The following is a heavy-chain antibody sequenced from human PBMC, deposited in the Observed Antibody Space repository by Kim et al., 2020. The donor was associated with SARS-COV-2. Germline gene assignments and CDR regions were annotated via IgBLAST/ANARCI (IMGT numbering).Heavy chain of an antibody. CDR2: INTNTGNP. CDR3: AREKNVLLWFGEPSEFDY. Sequence: ASVKVSCKASGYTFTSYAMNWVRQAPGQGLEWMGWINTNTGNPTYAQGFTGRFVFSLDTSVSTAYLQISSLKAEDTAVYYCAREKNVLLWFGEPSEFDYWGQGTLVTVSS. CDR1: GYTFTSYA. V-gene: IGHV7-4-1*02. D-gene: IGHD3-10*01. J-gene: IGHJ4*02.